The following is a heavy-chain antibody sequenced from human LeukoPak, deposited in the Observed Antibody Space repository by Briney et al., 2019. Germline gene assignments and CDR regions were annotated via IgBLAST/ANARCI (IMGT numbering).Heavy chain of an antibody. CDR2: ISSSGSTI. CDR1: GFTFSDYY. CDR3: ASQLLAYCGGDCYSSDYYYGMDV. Sequence: AGGSLRLSCAASGFTFSDYYMSWIRQAPGKGLEWVSYISSSGSTIYYADSVKGRFTTSRDNAKNSLYLQMNSLRAEDTAVYYCASQLLAYCGGDCYSSDYYYGMDVWGQGTTVTVSS. V-gene: IGHV3-11*01. D-gene: IGHD2-21*02. J-gene: IGHJ6*02.